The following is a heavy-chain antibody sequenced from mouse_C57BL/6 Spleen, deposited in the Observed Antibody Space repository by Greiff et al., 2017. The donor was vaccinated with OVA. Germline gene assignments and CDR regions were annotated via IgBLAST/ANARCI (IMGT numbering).Heavy chain of an antibody. V-gene: IGHV1-61*01. Sequence: VQLKQPGAELVRPGSSVKLSCKASGYTFTSYWMDWVKQRPGQGLEWIGHIYPSDSETPSNQKFKDKATLTVDKSSSTAYMQLSSRTSEDSAVYYCARAITTPYYAMDYWGQGTSVTVSS. CDR1: GYTFTSYW. J-gene: IGHJ4*01. D-gene: IGHD2-4*01. CDR3: ARAITTPYYAMDY. CDR2: IYPSDSET.